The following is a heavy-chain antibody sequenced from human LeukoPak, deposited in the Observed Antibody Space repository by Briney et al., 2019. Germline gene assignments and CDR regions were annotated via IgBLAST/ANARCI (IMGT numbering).Heavy chain of an antibody. V-gene: IGHV4-59*08. Sequence: SETLSLTCTVSGDSLSDYFWSWIRQPPGKGLEWIGYNSGSTNYNASLKSRVTILLVRSKNQFSLKLSSVTAADTAVYYCASGRGYSGNYLRSFDIWGQGTMVTVSS. CDR1: GDSLSDYF. CDR2: NSGST. J-gene: IGHJ3*02. D-gene: IGHD1-26*01. CDR3: ASGRGYSGNYLRSFDI.